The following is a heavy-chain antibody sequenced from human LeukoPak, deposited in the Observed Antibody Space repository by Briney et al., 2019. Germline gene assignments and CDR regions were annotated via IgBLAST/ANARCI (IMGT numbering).Heavy chain of an antibody. CDR2: ISYDGTNK. CDR1: GFTFSSHT. Sequence: GRSLRLSCAAPGFTFSSHTIHWVRQAPGKGLEWVSLISYDGTNKYYADSVKGRFTISRDHSKNTAYLQMNSLRPEDTAVYFCAREWRAYYYDRSGYSPDNWGQGTLVTVSS. V-gene: IGHV3-30*04. D-gene: IGHD3-22*01. J-gene: IGHJ4*02. CDR3: AREWRAYYYDRSGYSPDN.